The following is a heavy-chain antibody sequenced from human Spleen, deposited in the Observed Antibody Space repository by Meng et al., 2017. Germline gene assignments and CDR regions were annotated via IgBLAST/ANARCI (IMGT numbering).Heavy chain of an antibody. J-gene: IGHJ4*02. CDR1: GYTFTSYA. CDR3: ARSPRLGEVGPPGY. D-gene: IGHD3-16*01. Sequence: QVQLVQFGAEVRKPGASGKVSCKASGYTFTSYAIAWFRQAPGQGLEWLGWISGYNGDTYYAQNFQDRVTMTTDTSTNIASMEVRSLISDDTAVYYCARSPRLGEVGPPGYWGQGTLVTVSS. CDR2: ISGYNGDT. V-gene: IGHV1-18*01.